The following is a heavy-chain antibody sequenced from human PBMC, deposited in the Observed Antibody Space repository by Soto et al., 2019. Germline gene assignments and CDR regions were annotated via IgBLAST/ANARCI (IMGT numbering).Heavy chain of an antibody. J-gene: IGHJ4*02. Sequence: SETLSLTCTVSGDSIDSSHYYWNWIRQHPEKGLEWIGYIHHSGSTYYNPSLKSRLAISVDTSRDQFSLKVSSVTAADTAVYYCARGSMATLYFDYWGQGALVTVSS. CDR1: GDSIDSSHYY. V-gene: IGHV4-31*03. CDR3: ARGSMATLYFDY. D-gene: IGHD3-10*01. CDR2: IHHSGST.